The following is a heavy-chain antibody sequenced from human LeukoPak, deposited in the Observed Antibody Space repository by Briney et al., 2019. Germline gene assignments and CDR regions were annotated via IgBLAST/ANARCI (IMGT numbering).Heavy chain of an antibody. CDR1: GFTFSSYW. CDR2: INSDGSST. Sequence: PGGSLRLSCAAAGFTFSSYWMHWVRQAPGKGLVWVSRINSDGSSTSYADSVKGRFTISRDNAKNTLYLQMNSLRAEDTAVYYCARERWLVQNHAFDIWGQGTMVTVSS. V-gene: IGHV3-74*01. D-gene: IGHD6-19*01. J-gene: IGHJ3*02. CDR3: ARERWLVQNHAFDI.